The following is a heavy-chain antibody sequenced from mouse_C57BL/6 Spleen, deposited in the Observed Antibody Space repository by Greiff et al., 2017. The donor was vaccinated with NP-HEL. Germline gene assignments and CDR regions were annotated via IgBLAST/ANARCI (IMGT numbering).Heavy chain of an antibody. CDR1: GYTFTSYW. CDR2: IDPSDSYT. CDR3: ARSGSSEGY. J-gene: IGHJ2*01. V-gene: IGHV1-50*01. Sequence: VQLQQPGAELVKPGASVKLSCKASGYTFTSYWMQWVKQRPGQGLEWIGEIDPSDSYTNYNQKFKGKATLTVDTSSSTAYMQLSSLTSEDAAVYYCARSGSSEGYWGQVTTLTVSS. D-gene: IGHD3-1*01.